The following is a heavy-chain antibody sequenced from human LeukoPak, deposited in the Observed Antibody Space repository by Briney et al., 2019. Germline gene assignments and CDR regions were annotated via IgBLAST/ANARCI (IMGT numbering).Heavy chain of an antibody. Sequence: GASVKVSCKASGYTFTDYYMHWVRQAPGQGLEWMGWINPNSGGTNYAQKFQGRVTMTRNTSISTAYMELSSLRSEDTAVYYCARGARGYSYGYHYYYYMDVWGKGTTVTISS. V-gene: IGHV1-2*02. CDR3: ARGARGYSYGYHYYYYMDV. CDR1: GYTFTDYY. D-gene: IGHD5-18*01. CDR2: INPNSGGT. J-gene: IGHJ6*03.